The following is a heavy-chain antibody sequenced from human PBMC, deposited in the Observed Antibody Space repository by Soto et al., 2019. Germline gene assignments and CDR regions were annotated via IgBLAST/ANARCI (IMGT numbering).Heavy chain of an antibody. CDR3: AKEYAFHEGRFDY. Sequence: QVQLVESRGGVVQPGRSLRLSCAASGFTFSSYGMHWVRQAPGKGLEWVAVISYDGSNKYYADSVKGRFTISRDNSKNTLYLQMNSLRAEDTAVYYCAKEYAFHEGRFDYWGQGTLVTVSS. D-gene: IGHD2-8*01. J-gene: IGHJ4*02. CDR1: GFTFSSYG. V-gene: IGHV3-30*18. CDR2: ISYDGSNK.